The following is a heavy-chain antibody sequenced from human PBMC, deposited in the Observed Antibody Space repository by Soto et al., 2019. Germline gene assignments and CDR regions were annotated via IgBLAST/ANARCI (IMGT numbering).Heavy chain of an antibody. J-gene: IGHJ4*02. CDR1: GFTFSSYA. CDR3: AREDTVTRPLDY. Sequence: QVQLVESGGGVVQPGRSLTLSCVASGFTFSSYAMHWVRQAPGKGLEWVALIEYDGSIKYHADSVKGRFTSSRDNSKNTLYLQMNSLRGEDTAVYYCAREDTVTRPLDYWGQGTLVTVSS. D-gene: IGHD4-17*01. V-gene: IGHV3-30-3*01. CDR2: IEYDGSIK.